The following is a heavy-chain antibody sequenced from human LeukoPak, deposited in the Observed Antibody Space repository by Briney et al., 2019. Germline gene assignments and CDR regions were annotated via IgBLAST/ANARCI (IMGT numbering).Heavy chain of an antibody. CDR3: DRGEGIVAHGGEDYFDY. J-gene: IGHJ4*02. V-gene: IGHV4-30-2*01. CDR2: IYHSGST. CDR1: GGSISSGGYS. D-gene: IGHD5-12*01. Sequence: SQTLSLTCAVSGGSISSGGYSWSWIRQPPGKGLEWIGYIYHSGSTYYNPSLKSRVTISVDRSKNQFSLKLSSVTAADTAVYYCDRGEGIVAHGGEDYFDYWGQGTLVTVSS.